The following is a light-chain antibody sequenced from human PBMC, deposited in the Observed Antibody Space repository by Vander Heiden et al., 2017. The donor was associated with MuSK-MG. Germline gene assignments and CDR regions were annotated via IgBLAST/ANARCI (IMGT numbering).Light chain of an antibody. J-gene: IGKJ2*01. CDR1: QTASTRY. Sequence: PGGRGTLPCRSSQTASTRYLAWYQQKPGQAPRLLIYGASNTVTGIPDRFSGSGSLSALTLTMISIEPAHFLVYSFQQYGSSPYTFGQGTKMEIK. CDR3: QQYGSSPYT. CDR2: GAS. V-gene: IGKV3-20*01.